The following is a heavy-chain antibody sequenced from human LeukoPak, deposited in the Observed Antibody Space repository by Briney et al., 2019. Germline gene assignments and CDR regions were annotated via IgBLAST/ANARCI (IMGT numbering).Heavy chain of an antibody. Sequence: GGSLRLSCAASGFSFSLYWMTWVRQAPGKGLEWVANIRRDGGVENYMDSVKGRFTISRDNAKNSLYLQMDSLRAEDTAVYYCARDSSPYCGSDCYFDAFDIWDQGTMVTVSS. CDR2: IRRDGGVE. CDR3: ARDSSPYCGSDCYFDAFDI. J-gene: IGHJ3*02. V-gene: IGHV3-7*01. CDR1: GFSFSLYW. D-gene: IGHD2-21*01.